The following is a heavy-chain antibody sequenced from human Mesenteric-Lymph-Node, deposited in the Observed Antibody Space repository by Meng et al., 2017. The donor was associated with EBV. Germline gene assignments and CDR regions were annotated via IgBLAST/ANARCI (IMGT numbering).Heavy chain of an antibody. J-gene: IGHJ5*02. D-gene: IGHD3-9*01. CDR1: GFTFSSHW. V-gene: IGHV3-74*01. CDR3: VREGAQYFDWLFT. Sequence: VQLVESGGGLVQPGGSLRLSFAAYGFTFSSHWMHWVRQAPGKGLVWISRMNGDGRSTRYADAVKGRFTISRDNAKNTLYLQMNSLRAEDTAVYYCVREGAQYFDWLFTWGQGTLVTVSS. CDR2: MNGDGRST.